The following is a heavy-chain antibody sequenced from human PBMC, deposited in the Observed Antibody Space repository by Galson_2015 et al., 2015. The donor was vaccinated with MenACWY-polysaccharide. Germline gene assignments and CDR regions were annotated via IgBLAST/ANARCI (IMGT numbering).Heavy chain of an antibody. CDR1: GYTFTSCA. J-gene: IGHJ4*02. CDR2: INAGNGNT. Sequence: SVKVSCKAFGYTFTSCAIHWVRQAPGQRLEWMGWINAGNGNTKYSQNFQGRVTITRDTSASTAYMELSSLRSEDTAVYYCAKAGPSSGGTHFDYWGQGSLVTVSS. V-gene: IGHV1-3*01. D-gene: IGHD6-6*01. CDR3: AKAGPSSGGTHFDY.